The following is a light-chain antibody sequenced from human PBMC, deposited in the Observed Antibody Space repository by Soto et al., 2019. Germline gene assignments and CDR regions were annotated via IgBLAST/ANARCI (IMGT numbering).Light chain of an antibody. V-gene: IGLV2-8*01. CDR2: EVT. Sequence: QSALTQPPSVSGSPGQSVTISCTGTASDVGAYDYVSWYQQHQGKAPKLIIYEVTKRPSGVPDRFSGSKSGNTASLTVSGLQADDEADYHCYSYAGPNIVDVFGRGTKLTVL. J-gene: IGLJ3*02. CDR3: YSYAGPNIVDV. CDR1: ASDVGAYDY.